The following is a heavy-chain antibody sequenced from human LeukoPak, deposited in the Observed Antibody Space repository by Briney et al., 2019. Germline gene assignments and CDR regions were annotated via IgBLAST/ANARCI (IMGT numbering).Heavy chain of an antibody. J-gene: IGHJ3*02. CDR1: HYTFTNYG. CDR2: ISGYNGNT. Sequence: ASVKVSCKASHYTFTNYGISWVRQAPGQGLEWMGWISGYNGNTQYAQNFRYRVTLTTDTSTSTAYMEVESLRSDDTAVYYCARDTRYDILTGYTYDAFDIWGQGTMITVSS. D-gene: IGHD3-9*01. V-gene: IGHV1-18*01. CDR3: ARDTRYDILTGYTYDAFDI.